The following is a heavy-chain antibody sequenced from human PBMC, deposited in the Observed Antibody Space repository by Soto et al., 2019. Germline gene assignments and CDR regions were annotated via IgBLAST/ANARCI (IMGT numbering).Heavy chain of an antibody. CDR2: INPGGGRT. D-gene: IGHD2-2*01. V-gene: IGHV1-46*01. J-gene: IGHJ6*02. CDR1: GYIFSSHC. Sequence: ASVKVSCKASGYIFSSHCIYWVRQAPGQGLQWMGIINPGGGRTAYAQKFQDRVTLTRDMSTNTVYMELTSLTYDDTAVYYCARDVSGPGATYVMDVWGQGTTVTVSS. CDR3: ARDVSGPGATYVMDV.